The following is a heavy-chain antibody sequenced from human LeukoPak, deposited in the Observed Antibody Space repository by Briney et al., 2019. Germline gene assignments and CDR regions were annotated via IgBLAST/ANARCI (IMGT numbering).Heavy chain of an antibody. CDR1: GGSISSYY. CDR2: IYYSGST. Sequence: SETLSLTCTVSGGSISSYYWSWIRQPPGKGLEWIGYIYYSGSTNYNPSLKSRVTISVDTSKNQFSLKLSSVTAADTAVYYCARDHDSSGYGRDWFDPWGQGALVTVSS. CDR3: ARDHDSSGYGRDWFDP. V-gene: IGHV4-59*01. D-gene: IGHD3-22*01. J-gene: IGHJ5*02.